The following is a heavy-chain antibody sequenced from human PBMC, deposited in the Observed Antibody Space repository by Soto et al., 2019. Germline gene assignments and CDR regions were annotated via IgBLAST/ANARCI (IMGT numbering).Heavy chain of an antibody. J-gene: IGHJ3*02. CDR1: GYTFTSYG. V-gene: IGHV1-18*01. D-gene: IGHD6-13*01. CDR3: ARDLYSTSWYVRAFDM. Sequence: ASVKVSCKSSGYTFTSYGISWVRQAPGQGLEWMGWISAYNGNTKYAQKLQGRVTMTRDTSTSTVFLELSSLRSGDTAVYFCARDLYSTSWYVRAFDMWGQGTMVTVSS. CDR2: ISAYNGNT.